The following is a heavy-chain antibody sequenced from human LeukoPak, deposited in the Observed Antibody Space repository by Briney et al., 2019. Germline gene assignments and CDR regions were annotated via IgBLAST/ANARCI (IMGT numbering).Heavy chain of an antibody. V-gene: IGHV4-38-2*02. CDR2: IYHSGST. D-gene: IGHD6-13*01. CDR3: AREEQQLGFDP. CDR1: GYSISSGYY. Sequence: KPSETLSLTCTVSGYSISSGYYWGWIRQPPGKGLEWIGSIYHSGSTYYNPSLKSRVTISVDTSKNQFSLKLSSVTAADTAVYYCAREEQQLGFDPWGQGTLVAVSS. J-gene: IGHJ5*02.